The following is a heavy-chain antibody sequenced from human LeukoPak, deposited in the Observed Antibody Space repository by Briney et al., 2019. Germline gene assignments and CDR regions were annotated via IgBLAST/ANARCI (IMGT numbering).Heavy chain of an antibody. J-gene: IGHJ4*02. V-gene: IGHV4-59*01. Sequence: SETLSLTCTVSGGSISSYYWSWIRQPPGKGLEWIGYIYYSGSTNYNPSLKSRVTISVDTPKNQFSLKLSSVTAADTAVYYCARESYGSGSYNDYWGQGTLVTVSS. D-gene: IGHD3-10*01. CDR2: IYYSGST. CDR1: GGSISSYY. CDR3: ARESYGSGSYNDY.